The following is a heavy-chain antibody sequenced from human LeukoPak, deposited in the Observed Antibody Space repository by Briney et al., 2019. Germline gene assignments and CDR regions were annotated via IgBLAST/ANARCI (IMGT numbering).Heavy chain of an antibody. CDR3: ARHPLVYYYDSSGYQQPYYFDY. J-gene: IGHJ4*02. V-gene: IGHV4-34*01. CDR1: GGSFNGYY. CDR2: INHSGST. Sequence: PSETLSLTCAVYGGSFNGYYWSWIRQPPGKGLEWIGEINHSGSTNYNPSLKSRVTISVDTSKNQFSLKLSSVTAADTAVYYCARHPLVYYYDSSGYQQPYYFDYWGQGTLVTVSS. D-gene: IGHD3-22*01.